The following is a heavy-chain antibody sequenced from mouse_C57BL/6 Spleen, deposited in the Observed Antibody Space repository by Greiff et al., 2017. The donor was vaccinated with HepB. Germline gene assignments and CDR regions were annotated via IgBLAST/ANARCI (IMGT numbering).Heavy chain of an antibody. V-gene: IGHV1-18*01. CDR1: GYTFTDYN. J-gene: IGHJ4*01. Sequence: EVQLQQSGPELVKPGASVKIPCKASGYTFTDYNMDWVKQSHGKSLEWIGDINPNNGGTIYNQKFKGKATLTVDKSSSTAYMELRSLTSEDTAVYYCAMGLYSNYEGGAMDYWGQGTSVTVSS. D-gene: IGHD2-5*01. CDR2: INPNNGGT. CDR3: AMGLYSNYEGGAMDY.